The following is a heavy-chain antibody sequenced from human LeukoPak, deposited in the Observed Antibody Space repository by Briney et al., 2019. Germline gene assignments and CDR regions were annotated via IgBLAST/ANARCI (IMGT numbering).Heavy chain of an antibody. V-gene: IGHV1-18*01. CDR1: GYTFTNFG. CDR3: ARLQLGAYYYYMDV. J-gene: IGHJ6*03. Sequence: ASVKVSCKTSGYTFTNFGINWVRQAPGQGLEWMGWISTYNGNTNYAQKLQGRVTMTTDTSTSTAYMELRSLRSDDTAVYYCARLQLGAYYYYMDVWGKGTTVTVSS. CDR2: ISTYNGNT. D-gene: IGHD6-6*01.